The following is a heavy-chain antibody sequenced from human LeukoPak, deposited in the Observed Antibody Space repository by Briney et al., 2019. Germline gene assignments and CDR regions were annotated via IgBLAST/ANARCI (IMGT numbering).Heavy chain of an antibody. Sequence: PSETLSLTCTVSGRSISIGSYYWSWIRQPAGKGLEWIGRIYTSGSTNYNPSLKSRVTISVDTSKNQFSLKLSSVTAADTAVYYCARVKDFAYSFFDLWGRGTLVTVSS. CDR2: IYTSGST. CDR3: ARVKDFAYSFFDL. CDR1: GRSISIGSYY. J-gene: IGHJ2*01. V-gene: IGHV4-61*02.